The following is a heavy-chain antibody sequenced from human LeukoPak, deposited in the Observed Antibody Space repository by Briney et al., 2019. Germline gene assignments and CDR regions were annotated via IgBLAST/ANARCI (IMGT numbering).Heavy chain of an antibody. CDR1: GGSISSSNYY. Sequence: SETLSLTCTVSGGSISSSNYYWGWIRQPPGKGLEWIGYIYYSGSTSYNPSLKSRVTISVDTSKNQFSLRLSSVTAADTAVYYCARDQGYNAFDIWGQGTMVTVSS. CDR2: IYYSGST. CDR3: ARDQGYNAFDI. V-gene: IGHV4-61*01. J-gene: IGHJ3*02. D-gene: IGHD5-24*01.